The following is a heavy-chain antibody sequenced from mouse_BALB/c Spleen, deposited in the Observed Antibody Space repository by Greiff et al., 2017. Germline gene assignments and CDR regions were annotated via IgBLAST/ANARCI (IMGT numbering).Heavy chain of an antibody. Sequence: EVMLVESGGGLVKLGGSLKLSCAASGFTFSSYYMSWVRQTPEKRLELVAAINSNGGSTYYPDTVKGRFTISRDNAKNTLYLQMSSLKSEDTALYYCARHRTVVAPFAYWGQGTLVTVSA. D-gene: IGHD1-1*01. J-gene: IGHJ3*01. V-gene: IGHV5-6-2*01. CDR1: GFTFSSYY. CDR3: ARHRTVVAPFAY. CDR2: INSNGGST.